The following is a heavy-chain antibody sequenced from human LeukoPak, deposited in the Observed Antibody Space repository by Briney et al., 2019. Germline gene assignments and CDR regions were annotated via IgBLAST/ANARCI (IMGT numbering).Heavy chain of an antibody. CDR3: ACEENWFDP. J-gene: IGHJ5*02. CDR1: GGTFSSYA. CDR2: IIPIFGTT. Sequence: SVKVSCKASGGTFSSYAISWVRQAPGQGLEWMARIIPIFGTTNYAQKLQGRVTITTDESTSTAYMELSSLRFEDTAVYYCACEENWFDPWGQGTLVTVSS. V-gene: IGHV1-69*05.